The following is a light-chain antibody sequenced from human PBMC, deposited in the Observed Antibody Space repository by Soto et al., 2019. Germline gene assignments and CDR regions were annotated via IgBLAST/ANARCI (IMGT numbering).Light chain of an antibody. CDR2: GAS. Sequence: EIVMTQSPATLSVSPGETATLSCRASKSVSTSLAGYEQKPGQAPRLLISGASTRATGVPARFSGSGSETEFTLTISSLQSEGFAVYYCQQYNNWWTFGQGTKVEIK. CDR1: KSVSTS. CDR3: QQYNNWWT. V-gene: IGKV3-15*01. J-gene: IGKJ1*01.